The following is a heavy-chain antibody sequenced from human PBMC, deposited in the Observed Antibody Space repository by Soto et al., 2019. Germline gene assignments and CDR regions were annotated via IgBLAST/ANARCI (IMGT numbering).Heavy chain of an antibody. Sequence: EVQLVESGGGLVQPGGSLRLSCAASGFTVSTKYMSWVRQAPGKGLEWVSVIYSGGSTFYADSVRGRFTISRDNSKNTVNLPMNSLRAEDTTVYYCARDPWAADYCAHGTLVTVSS. CDR1: GFTVSTKY. D-gene: IGHD3-16*01. V-gene: IGHV3-66*01. J-gene: IGHJ4*01. CDR2: IYSGGST. CDR3: ARDPWAADY.